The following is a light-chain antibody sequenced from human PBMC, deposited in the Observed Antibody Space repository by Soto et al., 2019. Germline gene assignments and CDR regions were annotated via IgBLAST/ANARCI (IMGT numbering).Light chain of an antibody. CDR3: ATWDASLNAGV. CDR2: DTN. V-gene: IGLV1-51*01. CDR1: TSNIGNNY. J-gene: IGLJ2*01. Sequence: QSVLTQPPSVSAAPGQKVTISCSGTTSNIGNNYVSWYQQLPGTAPKLLIYDTNERPSGIPDRFSDSKSGTSATLGITGLQTGDEADYYCATWDASLNAGVFGGGTQLTVL.